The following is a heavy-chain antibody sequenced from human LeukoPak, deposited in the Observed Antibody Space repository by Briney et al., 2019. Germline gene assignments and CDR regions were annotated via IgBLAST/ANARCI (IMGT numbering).Heavy chain of an antibody. Sequence: AGGSLRLSCAASGFTFDDYAMHWVRQAPGQGLEWVSGISWNSGSIGYADSVKGRFTISRDNAKNSLYLQMNSLRAEDTAVYYCASHTVVVTAIHDAFAFWGQGTMVTVSS. CDR2: ISWNSGSI. CDR1: GFTFDDYA. J-gene: IGHJ3*01. V-gene: IGHV3-9*01. CDR3: ASHTVVVTAIHDAFAF. D-gene: IGHD2-21*02.